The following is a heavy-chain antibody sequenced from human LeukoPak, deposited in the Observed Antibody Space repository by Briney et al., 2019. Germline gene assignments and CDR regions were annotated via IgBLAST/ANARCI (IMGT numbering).Heavy chain of an antibody. Sequence: SETLSLTCAVSGGSISSGGYSWSWIRQPPGKGLEWIGYIYHSGSTYYNPSLKSRVTISVDRSKNQFSLKLTSVTAADTAVYYCARMDTARLFDYWGQGTLVTVSS. V-gene: IGHV4-30-2*01. J-gene: IGHJ4*02. CDR3: ARMDTARLFDY. CDR2: IYHSGST. D-gene: IGHD5-18*01. CDR1: GGSISSGGYS.